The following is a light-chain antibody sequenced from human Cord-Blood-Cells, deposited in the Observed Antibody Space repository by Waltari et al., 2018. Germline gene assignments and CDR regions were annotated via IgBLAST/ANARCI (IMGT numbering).Light chain of an antibody. CDR1: SSDHGTYTL. CDR3: CSYAGSVV. V-gene: IGLV2-23*02. Sequence: QPALTQPASLSGSPGQSITISCTCTSSDHGTYTLVSWYQQHPGKAPKLMIYEVSKRPSGVSNRFSGSKSGNTASLTISGLQAEDEADYYCCSYAGSVVFGGGTKLTVL. CDR2: EVS. J-gene: IGLJ2*01.